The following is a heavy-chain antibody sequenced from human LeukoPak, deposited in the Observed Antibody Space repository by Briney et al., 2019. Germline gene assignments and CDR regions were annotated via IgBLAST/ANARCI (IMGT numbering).Heavy chain of an antibody. CDR2: INPNSGGT. Sequence: ASVKVSCKASGYTFTSYYMHWVRQAPGQGLEWMGWINPNSGGTNYAQKFQGRVTMTRDTSISTAYMELSRLRSDDTAVYYCARGQGVPPVSFDIWGQGTMVTVSS. CDR3: ARGQGVPPVSFDI. J-gene: IGHJ3*02. D-gene: IGHD2-8*01. CDR1: GYTFTSYY. V-gene: IGHV1-2*02.